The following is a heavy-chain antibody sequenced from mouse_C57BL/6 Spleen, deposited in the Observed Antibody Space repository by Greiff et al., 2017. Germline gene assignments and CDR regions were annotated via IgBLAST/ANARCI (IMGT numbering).Heavy chain of an antibody. CDR3: TVYDGDYFDY. V-gene: IGHV1-15*01. Sequence: QVQLQQSGAELVRPGASVTLSCKASGYTFTDYEMHWVKQTPVHGLEWIGAIDPETGGTAYNQKFKGKAILTADKSSSTAYMELRSLTSEDSAVXDCTVYDGDYFDYWGQGTTLTVSA. CDR1: GYTFTDYE. CDR2: IDPETGGT. D-gene: IGHD2-3*01. J-gene: IGHJ2*01.